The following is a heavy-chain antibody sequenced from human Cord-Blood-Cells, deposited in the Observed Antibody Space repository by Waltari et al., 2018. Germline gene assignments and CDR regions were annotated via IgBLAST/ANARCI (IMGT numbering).Heavy chain of an antibody. V-gene: IGHV2-70*04. D-gene: IGHD5-12*01. CDR1: VFSLSTIGMR. J-gene: IGHJ4*02. CDR3: ARILSEGYDYYFDY. CDR2: IDWDDDK. Sequence: QVTLKESGPALVKPTQTLTLTCTFSVFSLSTIGMRVSWIRHPPGNALEWLARIDWDDDKFYSTSLKTRRTISKDTSKNQVVLTMTNMDPVDTATYYCARILSEGYDYYFDYWGQGTLVTVSS.